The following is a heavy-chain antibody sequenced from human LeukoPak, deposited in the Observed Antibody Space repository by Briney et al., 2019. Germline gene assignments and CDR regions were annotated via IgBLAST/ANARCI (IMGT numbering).Heavy chain of an antibody. CDR2: ISSNGGST. Sequence: GGSLRLSCAASGFTFSSYAMHWVRQAPGKGLEYVSAISSNGGSTYYGNSVKGRFTISRDNSKNTLYLQMGSLRAEDMAVYYCATDAFDIWGQGTMVTVSS. CDR3: ATDAFDI. V-gene: IGHV3-64*01. CDR1: GFTFSSYA. J-gene: IGHJ3*02.